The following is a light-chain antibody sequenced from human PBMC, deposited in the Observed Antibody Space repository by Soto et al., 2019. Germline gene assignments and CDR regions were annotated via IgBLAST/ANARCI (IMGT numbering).Light chain of an antibody. CDR2: GAS. CDR1: QSVSGN. V-gene: IGKV3-15*01. CDR3: EQYNNWPPIT. Sequence: EIVMTQSPATLSVSPGARATLSCRASQSVSGNLAWYQQIPGQAPRRLIYGASTSATGIPARFSGSGSGTEFTFTISSLQSEDFAVYYCEQYNNWPPITVGQGTRLEI. J-gene: IGKJ5*01.